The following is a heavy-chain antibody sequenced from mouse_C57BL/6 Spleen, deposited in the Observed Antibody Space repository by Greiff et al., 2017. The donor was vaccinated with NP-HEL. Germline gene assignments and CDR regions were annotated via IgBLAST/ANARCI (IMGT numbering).Heavy chain of an antibody. CDR3: ARSPLITAVFPYFEV. J-gene: IGHJ1*03. Sequence: QVQLQQPGAELVKPGASVKLSCKASGYTFTSYWMHWVKQRPGRGLEWIGRIDPTSGGTKYNEKLKSKATLTVDKPSSTAYMQLSSLTSEYSAVYYCARSPLITAVFPYFEVWGTGTSVTVSS. V-gene: IGHV1-72*01. D-gene: IGHD1-1*01. CDR2: IDPTSGGT. CDR1: GYTFTSYW.